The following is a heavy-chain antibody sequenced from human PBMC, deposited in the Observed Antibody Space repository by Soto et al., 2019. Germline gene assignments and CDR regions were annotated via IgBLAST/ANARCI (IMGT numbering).Heavy chain of an antibody. J-gene: IGHJ5*02. CDR3: ARRYCSGGSCQDWFDP. CDR1: GYSFLSYW. Sequence: GESLKIPCKGSGYSFLSYWIDWVRQMSGRGLEWMGIIYPDDSDTRYSPSFQGQVTISADKSISTAYLQWSSLKASDTALYYCARRYCSGGSCQDWFDPWGQGTLVTVSS. CDR2: IYPDDSDT. V-gene: IGHV5-51*01. D-gene: IGHD2-15*01.